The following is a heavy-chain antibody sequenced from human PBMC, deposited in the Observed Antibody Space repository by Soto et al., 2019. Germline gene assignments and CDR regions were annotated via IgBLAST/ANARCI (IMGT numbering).Heavy chain of an antibody. V-gene: IGHV1-46*01. CDR2: INPSFNRA. J-gene: IGHJ4*01. CDR1: NGTLSSHS. CDR3: ARASSRVTSVPQPY. D-gene: IGHD4-4*01. Sequence: GASVKVSCKASNGTLSSHSIHWLRQAPGEGLEWMAVINPSFNRASYADEFRGRVKVTGDRSSWTIYMELSSLTSNDTAVYYCARASSRVTSVPQPYWG.